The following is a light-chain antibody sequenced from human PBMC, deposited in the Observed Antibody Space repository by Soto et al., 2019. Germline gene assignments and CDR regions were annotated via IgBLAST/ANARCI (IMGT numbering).Light chain of an antibody. CDR1: QTIDTY. Sequence: DIQMTQSPSSLSASVGDRVTITCRASQTIDTYLNWYQQNPGKAPKLLIYAASTLPNGVPSRFSGSGSGTDFTLTISSLQPEDFATYYCQQSTGIPYTFGRGTTLEIK. CDR2: AAS. V-gene: IGKV1-39*01. CDR3: QQSTGIPYT. J-gene: IGKJ2*01.